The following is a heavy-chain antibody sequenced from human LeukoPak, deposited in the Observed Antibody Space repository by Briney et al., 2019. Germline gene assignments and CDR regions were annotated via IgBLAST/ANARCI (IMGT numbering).Heavy chain of an antibody. J-gene: IGHJ1*01. CDR1: GYSISSGYY. V-gene: IGHV4-38-2*02. CDR2: IYHSGST. CDR3: ARVHYYDSSGYYPTAPYYFQH. D-gene: IGHD3-22*01. Sequence: SETLSLTCTVSGYSISSGYYWGWIRQPPGKGLEWIGSIYHSGSTYYNPSLKSRVTISVDTSKNQFSLKLSSVTAADTAVYYCARVHYYDSSGYYPTAPYYFQHWGQDTLVTVSS.